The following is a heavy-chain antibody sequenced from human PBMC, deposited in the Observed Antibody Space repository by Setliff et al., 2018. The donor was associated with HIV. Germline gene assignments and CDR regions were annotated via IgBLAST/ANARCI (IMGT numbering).Heavy chain of an antibody. J-gene: IGHJ4*02. D-gene: IGHD3-16*01. V-gene: IGHV3-33*03. CDR2: SWYDGNNK. CDR3: ATSPPREYSASAYIWGSDYFDY. Sequence: PGGSLRLSCAASGLNFSVYDIHWVRQAPGKGLEWLAVSWYDGNNKKYSSSVKGRFTISRDNSRNTFNLEMDSLTAEDTAVYYCATSPPREYSASAYIWGSDYFDYWGRGALVTVSS. CDR1: GLNFSVYD.